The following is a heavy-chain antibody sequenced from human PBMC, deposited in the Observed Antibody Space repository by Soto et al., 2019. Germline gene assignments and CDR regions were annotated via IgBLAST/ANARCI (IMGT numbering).Heavy chain of an antibody. V-gene: IGHV4-39*01. CDR3: ARHGRLGYGDYGGRYYYGMDV. J-gene: IGHJ6*02. CDR1: GGSISSSSYY. CDR2: IYYSGST. Sequence: SETLSLTCTVSGGSISSSSYYWGWIRQPPGKGLEWIGSIYYSGSTYYNPSLKSRVTISVDTSKNQFSLKLSSVTAADTAVYYCARHGRLGYGDYGGRYYYGMDVWGQGTTVTVSS. D-gene: IGHD4-17*01.